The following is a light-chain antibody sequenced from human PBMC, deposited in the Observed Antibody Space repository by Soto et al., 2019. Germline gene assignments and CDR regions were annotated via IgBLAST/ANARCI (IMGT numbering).Light chain of an antibody. V-gene: IGKV1-5*01. Sequence: DIQMTQSHSALSASVGDRVTITCRASPSVSGWLAWYQQKPGKAPRLLIYDASYLERGVPSRFSGSGSGTDFTLTISDLQPDDLGTYYCQQYNNFWTFGPGTKVEI. J-gene: IGKJ1*01. CDR2: DAS. CDR1: PSVSGW. CDR3: QQYNNFWT.